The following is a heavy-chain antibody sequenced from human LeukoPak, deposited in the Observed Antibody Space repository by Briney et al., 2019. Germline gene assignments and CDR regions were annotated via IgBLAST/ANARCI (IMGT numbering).Heavy chain of an antibody. D-gene: IGHD6-19*01. CDR1: GFTFTSYR. V-gene: IGHV3-23*01. J-gene: IGHJ4*02. Sequence: GGSLRLSCAASGFTFTSYRMNWVRQAPGKGLAWVSGASGSGDEFQYADSVKGRFTISGDNSNNTLFLLMNSLRAEDTAIYYCVKGGWFDDWGQGTLVTVSS. CDR3: VKGGWFDD. CDR2: ASGSGDEF.